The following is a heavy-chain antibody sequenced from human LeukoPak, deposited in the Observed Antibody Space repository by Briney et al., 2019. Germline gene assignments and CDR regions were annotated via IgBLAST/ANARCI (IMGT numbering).Heavy chain of an antibody. V-gene: IGHV4-30-2*01. J-gene: IGHJ6*03. Sequence: PSQTLSLTCTVSGGSISSGGYYWSWIRQPPGKGLEWIGYIYHSGSTYYNPSLKSRVTISVDRSKNQFSLKLSSVTAADTAVYYCARDPIVVVPAAMGDYYYMDVWGKGTTVTVSS. CDR2: IYHSGST. CDR1: GGSISSGGYY. CDR3: ARDPIVVVPAAMGDYYYMDV. D-gene: IGHD2-2*01.